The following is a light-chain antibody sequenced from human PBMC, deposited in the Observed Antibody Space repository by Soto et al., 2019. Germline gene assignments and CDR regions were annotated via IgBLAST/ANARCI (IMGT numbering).Light chain of an antibody. J-gene: IGKJ5*01. CDR1: QGISSY. Sequence: AIRMTQSPSSLSASTGDRVTITCRACQGISSYLAWYQQKPGKAPKLLIYAASTLQSGVPSRFSGSGSGTEFTLTISSLQPEDFATYYCQQLHDYPITFGQGTRLEIK. V-gene: IGKV1-8*01. CDR2: AAS. CDR3: QQLHDYPIT.